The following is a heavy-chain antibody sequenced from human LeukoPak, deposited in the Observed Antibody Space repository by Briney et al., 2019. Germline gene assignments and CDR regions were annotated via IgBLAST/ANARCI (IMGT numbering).Heavy chain of an antibody. V-gene: IGHV1-8*03. J-gene: IGHJ4*02. D-gene: IGHD3-3*01. CDR1: GYTFTSFD. CDR3: ARGGGYDFWSGYYHGIDY. Sequence: ASMKVSCKASGYTFTSFDINWVRPATGQGLEWMGWVNPNSGNTGYAQKFQGRVTITRNTSISTAYMELSSLRSEDTAVYYCARGGGYDFWSGYYHGIDYWGQGTLVTVSS. CDR2: VNPNSGNT.